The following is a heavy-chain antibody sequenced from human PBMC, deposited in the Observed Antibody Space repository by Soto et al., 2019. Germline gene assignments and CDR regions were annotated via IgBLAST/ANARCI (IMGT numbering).Heavy chain of an antibody. V-gene: IGHV3-33*01. CDR1: GFTFSSYG. CDR3: ARDLVPAALRGRPVGY. D-gene: IGHD2-2*01. CDR2: IWYDGSNK. Sequence: QVQLVESGGGVVQPGRSLRLSCAASGFTFSSYGMHWVRQAPGKGLEWVAVIWYDGSNKYYADSVKGRFTISRDNSKNTLYLQMNSLRAEDTSVYYCARDLVPAALRGRPVGYCGQGTLVTVSS. J-gene: IGHJ4*02.